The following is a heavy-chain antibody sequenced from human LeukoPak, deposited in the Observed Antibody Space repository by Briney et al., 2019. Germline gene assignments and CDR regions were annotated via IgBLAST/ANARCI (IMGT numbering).Heavy chain of an antibody. Sequence: APVKVSCKASGYTFTGYYIHWVRQAPGQGLEWMGWINPDSGVTNYAQKFQGRVTMTRDTSISTAYMELSRLRSDDTAVYHCARDLVIWGMAHAFDIWGQGTMVTVSS. CDR1: GYTFTGYY. J-gene: IGHJ3*02. CDR2: INPDSGVT. V-gene: IGHV1-2*02. CDR3: ARDLVIWGMAHAFDI. D-gene: IGHD3-10*01.